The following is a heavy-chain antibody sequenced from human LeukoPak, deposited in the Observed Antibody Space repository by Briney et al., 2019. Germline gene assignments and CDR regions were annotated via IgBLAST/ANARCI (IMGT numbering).Heavy chain of an antibody. Sequence: SQTLSLTCAISGDSVSSNSAAWNWIRQSPSRGLELLGRAYYRSKWYSDYAVSVKSPLTINPDTSKNQFSLQLNSVTPEDTAVYYCARDSSGWRSIFDYWGQGTLVSVSS. J-gene: IGHJ4*02. D-gene: IGHD6-19*01. CDR3: ARDSSGWRSIFDY. CDR1: GDSVSSNSAA. CDR2: AYYRSKWYS. V-gene: IGHV6-1*01.